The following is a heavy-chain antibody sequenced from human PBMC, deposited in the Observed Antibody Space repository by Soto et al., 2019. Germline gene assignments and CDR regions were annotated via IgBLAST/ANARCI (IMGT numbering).Heavy chain of an antibody. Sequence: SATLAITCAVSGDSISSGGYSWSWIRQPPGKGLEWIGYIFHSGDTYYNPSLKTRVTISLDRSKNQFSLKLNSVTAADTAVYYCARDDFGGQHNWFDPWGQGTLVTVSS. D-gene: IGHD4-17*01. CDR3: ARDDFGGQHNWFDP. V-gene: IGHV4-30-2*01. J-gene: IGHJ5*02. CDR2: IFHSGDT. CDR1: GDSISSGGYS.